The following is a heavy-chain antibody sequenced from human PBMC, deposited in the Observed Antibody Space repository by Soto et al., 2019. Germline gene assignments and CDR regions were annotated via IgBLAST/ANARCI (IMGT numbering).Heavy chain of an antibody. Sequence: SETLSLTCAVYGGSFSGYYWSWIRQPPGKGLEWIGEINHSGSTNYNPSLKSRVTISVDTSKNQFSLKLSSVTAADTAVYYCARTQLRFLEWLSFDYWGQGNLVTFSS. J-gene: IGHJ4*02. D-gene: IGHD3-3*01. CDR2: INHSGST. CDR3: ARTQLRFLEWLSFDY. V-gene: IGHV4-34*01. CDR1: GGSFSGYY.